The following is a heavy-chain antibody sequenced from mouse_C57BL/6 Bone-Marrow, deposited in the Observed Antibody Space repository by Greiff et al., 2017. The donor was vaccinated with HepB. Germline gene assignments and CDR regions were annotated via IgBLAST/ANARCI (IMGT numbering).Heavy chain of an antibody. CDR1: GYSITSGYY. D-gene: IGHD2-4*01. CDR3: AVDYEWAY. Sequence: EVQLVESGPGLVKPSQSLSLTCSVTGYSITSGYYWNWIRQFPGNKLEWMGYISYDGSNNYNPSLKNRISITRDTSKNQFFLKLNSVTTEDTATYYCAVDYEWAYWGQGTLVTVSA. J-gene: IGHJ3*01. CDR2: ISYDGSN. V-gene: IGHV3-6*01.